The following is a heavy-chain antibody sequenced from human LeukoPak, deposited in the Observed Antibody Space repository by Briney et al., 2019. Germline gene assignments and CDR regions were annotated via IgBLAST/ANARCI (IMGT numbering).Heavy chain of an antibody. Sequence: GGSLRLSCAASGFTFSSYAMHWVRQAPGKGLEYVSAISSNGGSTYYANSVKGRFTISRDNSKNTLYLQMGSLRAEDMAVYYCARGRNYYDRSVAFDIWGRGTMVTVSS. J-gene: IGHJ3*02. CDR3: ARGRNYYDRSVAFDI. CDR2: ISSNGGST. CDR1: GFTFSSYA. V-gene: IGHV3-64*01. D-gene: IGHD3-22*01.